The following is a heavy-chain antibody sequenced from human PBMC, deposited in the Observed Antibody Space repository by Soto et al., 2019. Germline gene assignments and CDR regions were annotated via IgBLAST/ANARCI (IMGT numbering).Heavy chain of an antibody. Sequence: PGGSLRLSCAASGFTFSSYAMDWVRQAPGKGLEWVSSISNIRSSIYYAGSVKGRFTISRDNAKNSLYLQMNSLRAEDTAVYYCARSLSGYDPIRYYFDYWGQGALVTVSS. CDR3: ARSLSGYDPIRYYFDY. CDR2: ISNIRSSI. D-gene: IGHD5-12*01. CDR1: GFTFSSYA. V-gene: IGHV3-21*01. J-gene: IGHJ4*02.